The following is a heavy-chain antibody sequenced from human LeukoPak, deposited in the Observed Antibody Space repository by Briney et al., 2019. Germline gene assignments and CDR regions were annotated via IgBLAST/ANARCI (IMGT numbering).Heavy chain of an antibody. Sequence: PGGSLRLSCAVSGFTVRDNYLNWVRQTPGKGLECVSVLYSGGAAYYADSVKGRFTISRDTSKNTQSLQMNSLRAEDTAVYYCARVGSNWKVDYWGQGTLVTVSS. CDR1: GFTVRDNY. CDR2: LYSGGAA. D-gene: IGHD1-20*01. V-gene: IGHV3-53*01. J-gene: IGHJ4*02. CDR3: ARVGSNWKVDY.